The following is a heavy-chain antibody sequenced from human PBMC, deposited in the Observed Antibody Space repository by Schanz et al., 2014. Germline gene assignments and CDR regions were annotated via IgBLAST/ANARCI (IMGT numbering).Heavy chain of an antibody. Sequence: QVQVVQSGAEVKKPGSSVKVSCKASRSTFSSYTISWVRQARGQGLEWLGWMNPNSGNPGFAQKFRGRVTMTRNTSMSTAYIELHILTSEDTAVYYCARGRTFDYWGQGTLVTVSA. J-gene: IGHJ4*02. CDR3: ARGRTFDY. CDR1: RSTFSSYT. CDR2: MNPNSGNP. V-gene: IGHV1-8*02.